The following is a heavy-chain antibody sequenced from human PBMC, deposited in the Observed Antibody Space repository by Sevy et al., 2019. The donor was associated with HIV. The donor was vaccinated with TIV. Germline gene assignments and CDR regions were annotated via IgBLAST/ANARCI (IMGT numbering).Heavy chain of an antibody. CDR2: IYYSGSA. CDR1: GGSISSSNYY. J-gene: IGHJ4*02. D-gene: IGHD3-3*01. Sequence: SETLSLTCTVSGGSISSSNYYWGWIRQPPGKGLEWIGTIYYSGSAYYNSSLKSRVTIFIDTSNNQFSLRLSSVTAADTVVYYCARRDYYGYSDSWGQGTLVTVSS. V-gene: IGHV4-39*01. CDR3: ARRDYYGYSDS.